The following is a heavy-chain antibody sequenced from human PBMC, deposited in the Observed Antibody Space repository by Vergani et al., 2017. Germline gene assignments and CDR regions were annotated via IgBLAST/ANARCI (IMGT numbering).Heavy chain of an antibody. CDR3: ASVSTVEWLVKLGWFNP. Sequence: QLQLQESGPGLVKPSATLSLTCSVSGASIRSSNYYWGWIRQPPGKGLEWIASIYYSGSTYYNPSLKSRVTISVDTSKNQFSLKLSSVTAADTAVYFCASVSTVEWLVKLGWFNPWGQGILVTVSS. D-gene: IGHD6-19*01. CDR2: IYYSGST. J-gene: IGHJ5*02. V-gene: IGHV4-39*01. CDR1: GASIRSSNYY.